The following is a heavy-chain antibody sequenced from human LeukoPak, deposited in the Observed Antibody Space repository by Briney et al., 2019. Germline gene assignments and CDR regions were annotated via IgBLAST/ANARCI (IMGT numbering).Heavy chain of an antibody. CDR1: GGSISSGSYY. J-gene: IGHJ4*02. D-gene: IGHD5-18*01. Sequence: SETLSLTCTVSGGSISSGSYYWSWIRQPAGKGLEWIGRIYTSGSTNYNPSLKSRVTISVDTSKNQFSLKLSSVTAADAAVYYCARVSYTATDYWGQGTLVTVSS. CDR3: ARVSYTATDY. CDR2: IYTSGST. V-gene: IGHV4-61*02.